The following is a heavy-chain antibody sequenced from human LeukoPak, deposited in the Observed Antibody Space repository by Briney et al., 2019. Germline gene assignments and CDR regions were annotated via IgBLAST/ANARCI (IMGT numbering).Heavy chain of an antibody. V-gene: IGHV4-34*01. CDR3: ARGPVPDSRA. CDR2: INHSGST. D-gene: IGHD3-22*01. J-gene: IGHJ4*02. CDR1: GGSFSGYY. Sequence: SETLSLTCAVYGGSFSGYYWSWIRQPPGKGLEWIGEINHSGSTNYNPSLKSRVTISVDTSKSQFSLKLSSVTAADTAVYYCARGPVPDSRAWGQGTLVTVSS.